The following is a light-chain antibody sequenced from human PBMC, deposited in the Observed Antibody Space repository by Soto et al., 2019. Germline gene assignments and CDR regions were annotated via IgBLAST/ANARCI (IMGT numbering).Light chain of an antibody. V-gene: IGLV3-21*01. CDR3: KAWDSSSDIYV. Sequence: SYELTQPPSLSVAPGGTAIITCGESDIGTKLVQWYQQKPGQAPVLVMSDDDDRPSGIHERFSGFNSVNTATLTISGVEAGHEADYYCKAWDSSSDIYVFGTGTKLTVL. J-gene: IGLJ1*01. CDR1: DIGTKL. CDR2: DDD.